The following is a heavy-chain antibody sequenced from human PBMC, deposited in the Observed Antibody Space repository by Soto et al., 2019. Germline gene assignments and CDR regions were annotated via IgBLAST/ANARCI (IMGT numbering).Heavy chain of an antibody. D-gene: IGHD3-22*01. Sequence: GESLKISCKGSGYSFTSYWIGWVRQMPGKGLEWMGRIDPSDSYTNYSPSFQGHVTISADKSISTAYLQWSSLKASDTAMYYCARHRRYYYDSSGYLDYWGQGTLVTVSS. CDR3: ARHRRYYYDSSGYLDY. V-gene: IGHV5-10-1*01. CDR2: IDPSDSYT. J-gene: IGHJ4*02. CDR1: GYSFTSYW.